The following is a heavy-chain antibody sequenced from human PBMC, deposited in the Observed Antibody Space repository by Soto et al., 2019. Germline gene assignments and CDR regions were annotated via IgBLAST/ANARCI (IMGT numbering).Heavy chain of an antibody. CDR1: GFTFGDYA. CDR2: IRSKAYGGTT. J-gene: IGHJ6*03. V-gene: IGHV3-49*03. D-gene: IGHD2-15*01. CDR3: TRGGCSGASCYSLHYYYYYYMDV. Sequence: EVQLVESGGGLVQPGRSLRLSCTASGFTFGDYAMSWFRQAPGKGLEWVGFIRSKAYGGTTEYAASVKGRFTISRDDSKSIAYLQMNSLKTEDTAVYYCTRGGCSGASCYSLHYYYYYYMDVWGKGTTVTVSS.